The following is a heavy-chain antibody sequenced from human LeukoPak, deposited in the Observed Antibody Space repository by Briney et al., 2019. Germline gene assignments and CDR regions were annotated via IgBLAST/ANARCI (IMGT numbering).Heavy chain of an antibody. J-gene: IGHJ4*02. CDR1: GGSINNYY. CDR3: AREHGGGSNYFDY. Sequence: ETLSLTCIVSGGSINNYYWTWIRQPAGKGLEWIGRVYESGSTNYNPSLKSRVTMSVDTSKNQFSLKLSSVTAADTAVYYCAREHGGGSNYFDYWGQGTLVSVST. D-gene: IGHD1-26*01. CDR2: VYESGST. V-gene: IGHV4-4*07.